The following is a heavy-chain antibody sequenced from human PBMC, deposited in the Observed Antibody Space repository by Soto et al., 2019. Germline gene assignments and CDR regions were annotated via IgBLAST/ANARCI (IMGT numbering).Heavy chain of an antibody. CDR2: INAGNGNT. Sequence: VKVSCKASGYTFTSYAMHWVRQAPGQRLEWMGWINAGNGNTKYSQKFQGRVTITRDTSASTAYMELSSLRSEDTAVYYCARDKGVLWFGELLYDYFDYWGQGTLVTVSS. D-gene: IGHD3-10*01. J-gene: IGHJ4*02. CDR1: GYTFTSYA. CDR3: ARDKGVLWFGELLYDYFDY. V-gene: IGHV1-3*01.